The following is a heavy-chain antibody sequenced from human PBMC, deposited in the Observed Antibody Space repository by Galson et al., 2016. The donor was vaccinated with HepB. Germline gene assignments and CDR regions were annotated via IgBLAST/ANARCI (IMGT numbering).Heavy chain of an antibody. CDR3: ARGGPTITIFGVEHDTVDI. D-gene: IGHD3-3*01. V-gene: IGHV5-51*01. CDR1: GYKFISYW. J-gene: IGHJ3*02. CDR2: IYPGDSDT. Sequence: QSGAEVKEPGESLKISCKGSGYKFISYWIGWVRQMPGKGLEWMGIIYPGDSDTRYSPSFQGQVTISTDKSISTAYLQWSSLKASDTAIYYCARGGPTITIFGVEHDTVDIWGQGTMVTVSS.